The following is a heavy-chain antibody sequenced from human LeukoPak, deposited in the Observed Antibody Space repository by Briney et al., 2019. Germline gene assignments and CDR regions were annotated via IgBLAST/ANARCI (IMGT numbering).Heavy chain of an antibody. CDR1: GFTFSSYS. V-gene: IGHV3-48*01. CDR3: ARESFDNFDY. CDR2: ISSSSSTI. D-gene: IGHD3-9*01. Sequence: GGSLRLSCAASGFTFSSYSMNWVRQAPGKGLEWVSYISSSSSTIYYADSVKGRFTISRDNAKNSLYLQMNSLRAEDTAVCYCARESFDNFDYWGQGTLVTVSS. J-gene: IGHJ4*02.